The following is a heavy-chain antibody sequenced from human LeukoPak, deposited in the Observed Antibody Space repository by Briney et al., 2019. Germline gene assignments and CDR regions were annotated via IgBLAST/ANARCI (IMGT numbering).Heavy chain of an antibody. D-gene: IGHD1-26*01. CDR2: IYCSGST. V-gene: IGHV4-39*01. Sequence: PSETLSLTCTVSGGSISSGSYYWSWIRQPPGKGLEWIGSIYCSGSTYYNPSLKSRVTISVDTSKNQFSLKLSSVTAADTAVYYCARQGGSYQYYFDYWGQGTLVTVSS. CDR1: GGSISSGSYY. CDR3: ARQGGSYQYYFDY. J-gene: IGHJ4*02.